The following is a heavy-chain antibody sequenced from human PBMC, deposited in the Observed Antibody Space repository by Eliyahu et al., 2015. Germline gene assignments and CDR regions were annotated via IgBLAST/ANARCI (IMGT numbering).Heavy chain of an antibody. CDR2: IYYSGST. V-gene: IGHV4-39*01. D-gene: IGHD6-19*01. Sequence: QLQLQESGPGLVKPSETLSLTCTVSGGSISSSSYYWGWIRQPPGKGLEWIGTIYYSGSTYYNPSLKSRVTISVDTSKIQFSLKLSSVTAADTAVYYCASGAVAGTLSEYFQHWGQGTLVTVSS. J-gene: IGHJ1*01. CDR3: ASGAVAGTLSEYFQH. CDR1: GGSISSSSYY.